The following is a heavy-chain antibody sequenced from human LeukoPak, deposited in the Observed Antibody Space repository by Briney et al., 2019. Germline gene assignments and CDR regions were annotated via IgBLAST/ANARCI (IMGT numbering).Heavy chain of an antibody. CDR3: ARLTQGWVCSSTGCSSDV. J-gene: IGHJ6*02. CDR2: IYHSGYT. V-gene: IGHV4-30-4*01. Sequence: SETLSLTCAVSGASISGSNYYWSWIRQPPGKGLEWIGYIYHSGYTYYNPSLNSRLAISVDTSKNQFSLKLTSVTAADTAVYYCARLTQGWVCSSTGCSSDVWGQGTTVTVSS. D-gene: IGHD2-2*01. CDR1: GASISGSNYY.